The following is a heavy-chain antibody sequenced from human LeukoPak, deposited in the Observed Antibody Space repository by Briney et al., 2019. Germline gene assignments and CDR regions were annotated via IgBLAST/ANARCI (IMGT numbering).Heavy chain of an antibody. D-gene: IGHD2-2*02. Sequence: ASVKVSCKASGGTFSSYAISWVRQAPGQGLEWMGGIIPIFGTANYAQKFQGRVTITADESTSTAYMELRSLRSDDTAVYYCARDYPNHYTVLDYWGQGTLVTVSS. CDR2: IIPIFGTA. CDR1: GGTFSSYA. V-gene: IGHV1-69*13. CDR3: ARDYPNHYTVLDY. J-gene: IGHJ4*02.